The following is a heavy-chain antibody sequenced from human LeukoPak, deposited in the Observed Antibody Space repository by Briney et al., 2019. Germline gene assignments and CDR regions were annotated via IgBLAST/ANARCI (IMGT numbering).Heavy chain of an antibody. Sequence: SETLSLTCAVYGGSFSGYYWSWIRQPPGKGLEWIGEINHSGSTNYNPPLKSRVTISVDTSKNQFSLKLSSVIAADTAVYYCARGPHQYCSGGSCYQFDYWGQGTLVTVSS. CDR2: INHSGST. J-gene: IGHJ4*02. CDR1: GGSFSGYY. V-gene: IGHV4-34*01. CDR3: ARGPHQYCSGGSCYQFDY. D-gene: IGHD2-15*01.